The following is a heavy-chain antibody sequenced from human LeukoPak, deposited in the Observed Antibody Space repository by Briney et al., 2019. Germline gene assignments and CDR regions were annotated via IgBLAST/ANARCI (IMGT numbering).Heavy chain of an antibody. J-gene: IGHJ1*01. CDR3: ATGIAAAIFQH. D-gene: IGHD6-13*01. CDR2: IIPIFGTA. V-gene: IGHV1-69*05. CDR1: RGTFSSYA. Sequence: SVKVSCKASRGTFSSYAISWVRRASGQGLEWMGGIIPIFGTANYTQKFQSRVTITTDESTSTAYMERSSLRSEDTAVYYCATGIAAAIFQHWGQGTLVTASS.